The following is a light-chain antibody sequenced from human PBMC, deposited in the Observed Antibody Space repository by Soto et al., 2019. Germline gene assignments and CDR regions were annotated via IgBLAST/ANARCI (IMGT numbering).Light chain of an antibody. J-gene: IGKJ4*01. CDR1: QSRLNSNGQHF. CDR3: MQALQGPPT. Sequence: DVVMTQSPVSLPVTPGEPASISCRSSQSRLNSNGQHFLVWYLQKPGQSPQLLIHLGAVRASGVPDRLSGSGSGKDFTLEISRVEAEDVGVYYCMQALQGPPTFGGGTKVEIK. V-gene: IGKV2-28*01. CDR2: LGA.